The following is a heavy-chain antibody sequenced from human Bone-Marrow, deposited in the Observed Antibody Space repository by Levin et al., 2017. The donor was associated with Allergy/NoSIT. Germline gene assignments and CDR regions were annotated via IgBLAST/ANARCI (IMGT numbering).Heavy chain of an antibody. Sequence: GGSLRLSCAASGFTFNSYSIHWVRQAPGKGLEWVSSISSSSSYIYYADSVKGRFTISRDNAKNSLYLQMNSLRAEDTAVYYCAREGVYYDSSGYYFFDYWGQGTLVTVSS. CDR1: GFTFNSYS. D-gene: IGHD3-22*01. CDR2: ISSSSSYI. J-gene: IGHJ4*02. CDR3: AREGVYYDSSGYYFFDY. V-gene: IGHV3-21*01.